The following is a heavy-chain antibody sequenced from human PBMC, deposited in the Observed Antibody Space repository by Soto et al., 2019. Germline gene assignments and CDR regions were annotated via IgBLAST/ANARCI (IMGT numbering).Heavy chain of an antibody. D-gene: IGHD3-10*01. J-gene: IGHJ4*02. CDR2: ISGGGDTT. V-gene: IGHV3-23*01. Sequence: EVQLLESGGGLVQPGGSLRLSCAASGFTFNNYAMTWVRQAPGKGLEWVSAISGGGDTTSYADSVKGRFTVSRDESKNTLYLQMSSRRAEDTALYYCAKGRGGSGSLTPRVDFWGQGTLVTVSS. CDR3: AKGRGGSGSLTPRVDF. CDR1: GFTFNNYA.